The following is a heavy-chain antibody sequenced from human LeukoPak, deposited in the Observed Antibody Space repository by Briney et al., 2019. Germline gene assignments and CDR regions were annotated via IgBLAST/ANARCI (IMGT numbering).Heavy chain of an antibody. CDR2: INPSGDTK. CDR1: GYTFTSYY. D-gene: IGHD3-22*01. Sequence: ASVKVSCKASGYTFTSYYMHWVRQAPGQGLEWMGIINPSGDTKNYAQKFQGRVTMTRDMSTSTIYMELSSLRSEDTAVYYCARVIRDWISGHYVGHKFYFDSWGQGTLVTVSS. J-gene: IGHJ4*02. V-gene: IGHV1-46*01. CDR3: ARVIRDWISGHYVGHKFYFDS.